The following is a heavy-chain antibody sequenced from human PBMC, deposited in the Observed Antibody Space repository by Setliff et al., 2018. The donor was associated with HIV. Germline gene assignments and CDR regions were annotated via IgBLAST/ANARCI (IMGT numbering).Heavy chain of an antibody. J-gene: IGHJ4*02. CDR3: ARKGNGDYHFDY. D-gene: IGHD4-17*01. Sequence: SETLSLTCSVSGASVSSHFWTWIRQPPGKGLEWIGSFSHSGTINCNPSLKSRVSISGETSKNQFSLKLSSVTAADTAVYYCARKGNGDYHFDYWGQGTLVTVSS. CDR2: FSHSGTI. V-gene: IGHV4-59*02. CDR1: GASVSSHF.